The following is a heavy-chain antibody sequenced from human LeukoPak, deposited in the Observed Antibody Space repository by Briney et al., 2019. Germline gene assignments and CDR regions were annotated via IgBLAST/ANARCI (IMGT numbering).Heavy chain of an antibody. CDR2: IFYSGST. V-gene: IGHV4-30-4*01. D-gene: IGHD3-3*01. Sequence: SETLSLTCPVSGGSISSGDYYWSWIRQPPGKGLEWIGYIFYSGSTYYNPSLKSRLFISVDTSRNQFSLKLTSVTAADTAVYYCARDSAIFYGMDVWGQGTTVTVSS. CDR3: ARDSAIFYGMDV. CDR1: GGSISSGDYY. J-gene: IGHJ6*02.